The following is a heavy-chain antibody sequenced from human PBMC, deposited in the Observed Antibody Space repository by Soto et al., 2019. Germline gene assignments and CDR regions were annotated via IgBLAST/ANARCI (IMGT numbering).Heavy chain of an antibody. Sequence: GGSLRLSCAASGFTFSSYAMHWVRQAPGKGLEWVAVISYDGSNKYYADSVKGRFTISRDNSKNTLYLQMNSLRAEDTAVYYCARGSRIGYGESGPYYYGMDVWGQGTTVTVS. CDR1: GFTFSSYA. J-gene: IGHJ6*02. CDR3: ARGSRIGYGESGPYYYGMDV. CDR2: ISYDGSNK. D-gene: IGHD4-17*01. V-gene: IGHV3-30-3*01.